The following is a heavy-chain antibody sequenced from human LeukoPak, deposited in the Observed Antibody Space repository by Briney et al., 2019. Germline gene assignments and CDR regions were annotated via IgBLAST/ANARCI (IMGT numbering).Heavy chain of an antibody. Sequence: PGGSLRLSCAASGFTFYDYGMSWVRHAPGKGLEWVSGINWNGGSTVYADSVKGRFTISRDNAKNSLYLQMNSLRAEDTALYYCARAISDYYYMDVWGKGTTVTVSS. J-gene: IGHJ6*03. CDR1: GFTFYDYG. CDR3: ARAISDYYYMDV. V-gene: IGHV3-20*04. CDR2: INWNGGST.